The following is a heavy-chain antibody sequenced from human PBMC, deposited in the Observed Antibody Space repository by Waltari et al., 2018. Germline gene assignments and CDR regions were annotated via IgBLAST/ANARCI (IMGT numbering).Heavy chain of an antibody. V-gene: IGHV4-59*11. CDR2: IYYSGST. CDR1: GGSISSHY. CDR3: ARAGVYGGNVDY. D-gene: IGHD2-15*01. J-gene: IGHJ4*02. Sequence: QVQLQGSGPGRVKPSGPLSRTCTVSGGSISSHYWSWIRQPPGKGLEWLGYIYYSGSTNYNPSLKSRVTISVDTSKNQFSLKLSSVTDADTAVYYCARAGVYGGNVDYWGQGTLVTVSS.